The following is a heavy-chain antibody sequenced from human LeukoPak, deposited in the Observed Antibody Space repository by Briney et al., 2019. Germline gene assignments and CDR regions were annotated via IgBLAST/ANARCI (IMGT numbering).Heavy chain of an antibody. V-gene: IGHV3-30-3*01. Sequence: GGSLRLSCAASGLTFSSYAMHWVRQAPGKGLEWVAVISYDGSNKYYADSVKGRFTISRDNSKNTLYLQMNSLRAEDTAVYYCARSNCDFWSGPDYWGQGTLVTVSS. CDR2: ISYDGSNK. CDR3: ARSNCDFWSGPDY. D-gene: IGHD3-3*01. J-gene: IGHJ4*02. CDR1: GLTFSSYA.